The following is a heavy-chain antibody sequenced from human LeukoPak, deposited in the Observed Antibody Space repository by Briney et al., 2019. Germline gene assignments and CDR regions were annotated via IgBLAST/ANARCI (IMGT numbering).Heavy chain of an antibody. D-gene: IGHD2-15*01. CDR1: VYTFPSYD. J-gene: IGHJ6*03. Sequence: PSVKASCKASVYTFPSYDITRVRQATGQGLEGRGWMKPNRDNTGYAQKFQGRVTITTNTSTSTAYMELSSLRSEDTAVYYCARGHCRGGSCYSGYYYYMDVWGKGTTVTVSS. V-gene: IGHV1-8*01. CDR2: MKPNRDNT. CDR3: ARGHCRGGSCYSGYYYYMDV.